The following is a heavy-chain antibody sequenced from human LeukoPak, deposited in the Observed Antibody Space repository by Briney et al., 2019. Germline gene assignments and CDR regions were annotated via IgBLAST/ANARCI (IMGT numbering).Heavy chain of an antibody. J-gene: IGHJ4*02. Sequence: SETLSLTCTVSGGPISSYYWSWIRQPPGKGLEWIGYIYYSGSTNYNPSLKSRVTISVDTSKNQFSLKLSSVTAADTAVYYCARLPDYYDSSGLYFDYWGQGTLVTVSS. D-gene: IGHD3-22*01. CDR2: IYYSGST. CDR1: GGPISSYY. CDR3: ARLPDYYDSSGLYFDY. V-gene: IGHV4-59*08.